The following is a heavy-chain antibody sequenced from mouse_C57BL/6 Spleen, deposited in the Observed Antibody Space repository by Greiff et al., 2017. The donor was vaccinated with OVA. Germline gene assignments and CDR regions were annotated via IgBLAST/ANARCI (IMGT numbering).Heavy chain of an antibody. Sequence: VHLVESGAELVKPGASVKMSCKASGYTFTTYPIEWMKQNHGKSLEWIGNFHPYNDDTKYNEKFKGKATLTVEKSSSTVYLELSRLTSDDSAVYYCARRSNYEGYFDYWGQGTTLTVSS. CDR1: GYTFTTYP. V-gene: IGHV1-47*01. J-gene: IGHJ2*01. D-gene: IGHD2-5*01. CDR3: ARRSNYEGYFDY. CDR2: FHPYNDDT.